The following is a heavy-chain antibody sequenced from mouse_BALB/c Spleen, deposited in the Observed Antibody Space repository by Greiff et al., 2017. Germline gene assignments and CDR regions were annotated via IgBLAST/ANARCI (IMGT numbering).Heavy chain of an antibody. D-gene: IGHD2-2*01. Sequence: VQLVESGAELAKPGASVKMSCKASGYTFTSYWMHWVKQRPGQGLEWIGYINPSTGYTEYNQKFKDKATLTADKSSSTAYMQLSSLTSEDSAVYYCAIYYGYDGYAMDYWGQGTSVTVSS. CDR2: INPSTGYT. V-gene: IGHV1-7*01. CDR3: AIYYGYDGYAMDY. CDR1: GYTFTSYW. J-gene: IGHJ4*01.